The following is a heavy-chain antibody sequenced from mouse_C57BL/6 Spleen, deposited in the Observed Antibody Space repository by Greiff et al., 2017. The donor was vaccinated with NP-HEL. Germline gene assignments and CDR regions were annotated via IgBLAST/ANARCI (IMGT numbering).Heavy chain of an antibody. V-gene: IGHV1-64*01. Sequence: QVQLQQPGAELVKPGASVKLSCKASGYTFTSYWMHWVKQRPGQGLEWIGMIHPNSGSTNYNEKFKSKATLTVDKSSSTAYMQLSSLTSEDSAVYYCAILWLRRAMDYWGQGTSVTVSS. CDR2: IHPNSGST. J-gene: IGHJ4*01. D-gene: IGHD2-2*01. CDR1: GYTFTSYW. CDR3: AILWLRRAMDY.